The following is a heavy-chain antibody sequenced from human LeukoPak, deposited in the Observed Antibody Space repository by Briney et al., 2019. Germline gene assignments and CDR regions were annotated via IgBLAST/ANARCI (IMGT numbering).Heavy chain of an antibody. CDR1: VATFSSYA. V-gene: IGHV1-69*05. CDR2: ITPNFGTA. J-gene: IGHJ4*02. D-gene: IGHD3-22*01. Sequence: SVNLSCKATVATFSSYAIYWGRQAPRPGLEWMGGITPNFGTANYAQKFQGRVTITTYESTSTADTDLSRLRSEDTAVYYCARDLYDSSGYYYLDYCGQGTLVIVSS. CDR3: ARDLYDSSGYYYLDY.